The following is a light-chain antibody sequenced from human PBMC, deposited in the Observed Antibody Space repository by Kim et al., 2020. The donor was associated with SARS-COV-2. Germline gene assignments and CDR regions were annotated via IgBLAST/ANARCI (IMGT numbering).Light chain of an antibody. CDR1: RSDVGAYNY. J-gene: IGLJ6*01. CDR2: DVS. V-gene: IGLV2-11*01. CDR3: WSEAGSSIRV. Sequence: QSALTQPRSVSGSPGQSVTISCTGTRSDVGAYNYISWYQQHPGKAPKLIIYDVSKRPSGVPDRFSGSKSGNTASLTISGLQAEDEADYYCWSEAGSSIRVLGGGTKVTVL.